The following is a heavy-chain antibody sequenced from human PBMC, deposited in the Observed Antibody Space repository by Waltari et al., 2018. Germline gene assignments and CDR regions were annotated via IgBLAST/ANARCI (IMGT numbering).Heavy chain of an antibody. CDR1: GGTFSRHA. CDR3: ARSGGPLPNVVLSVTPYYYYYMDV. CDR2: IIPPLGTA. Sequence: QVQLVQSGAAVQKPGSSVKVSCKASGGTFSRHAFSWVRQAPGQGLEWMGGIIPPLGTADCAQRFQGRVTITTDESTNTVYMDLSSLRSEDTAVYYCARSGGPLPNVVLSVTPYYYYYMDVWGKGTTVTVS. D-gene: IGHD2-21*01. V-gene: IGHV1-69*05. J-gene: IGHJ6*03.